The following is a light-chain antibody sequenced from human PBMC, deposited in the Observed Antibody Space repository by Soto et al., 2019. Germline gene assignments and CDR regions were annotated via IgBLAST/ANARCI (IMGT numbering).Light chain of an antibody. Sequence: AIRMTQSPSSFSASTGDRVTITCRASQGLSSYLAWYQQKPGKAPKLLIYAASTLQSGVPSRFSGSGSVTDFTLTISCLQSEDFATYYCQQYYSYPFTFGPGTKVDIK. CDR2: AAS. V-gene: IGKV1-8*01. J-gene: IGKJ3*01. CDR3: QQYYSYPFT. CDR1: QGLSSY.